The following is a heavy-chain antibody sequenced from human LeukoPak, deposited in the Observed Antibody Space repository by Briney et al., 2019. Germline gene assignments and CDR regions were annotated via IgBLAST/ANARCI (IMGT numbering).Heavy chain of an antibody. D-gene: IGHD3-22*01. V-gene: IGHV3-30-3*01. CDR3: ARDLTGPYDH. Sequence: PGRSLRLSCAASGFTFSSYAMHWVRQAPGKGLEWVAVISYDGSNKYYADSVKGRFTISRDNSKNTLSLQMNSLRAEDTAAYSCARDLTGPYDHWGQGTLVTVSS. CDR2: ISYDGSNK. J-gene: IGHJ4*02. CDR1: GFTFSSYA.